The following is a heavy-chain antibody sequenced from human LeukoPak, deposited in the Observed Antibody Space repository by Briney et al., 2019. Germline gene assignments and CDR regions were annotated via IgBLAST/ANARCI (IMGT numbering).Heavy chain of an antibody. Sequence: PVKVSCKASGGTVTSYAISSVRQAPGHGLEWLGGIIAICGTANYAQKFQGRVTITTDESTSTAYMELSSLRCEDTAVYYCASGALVTIFGGVINYAEYFQHWGQGTLVTVSS. V-gene: IGHV1-69*05. CDR1: GGTVTSYA. CDR2: IIAICGTA. D-gene: IGHD3-3*01. J-gene: IGHJ1*01. CDR3: ASGALVTIFGGVINYAEYFQH.